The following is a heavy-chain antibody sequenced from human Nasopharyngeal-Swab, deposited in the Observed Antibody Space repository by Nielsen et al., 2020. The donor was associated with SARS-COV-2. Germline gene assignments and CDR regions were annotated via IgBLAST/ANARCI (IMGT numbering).Heavy chain of an antibody. CDR3: ARGSSSYYFDY. V-gene: IGHV3-30-3*01. CDR1: GFTSSSYA. CDR2: ISYDGSNK. D-gene: IGHD6-6*01. Sequence: GGSLRLSCAASGFTSSSYAMHWVRQAPGKGLEWVAVISYDGSNKYYADSVKGRFTISRDNSKNTLYLQMNSLRAEDTAVYYCARGSSSYYFDYWGQGTLVTVSS. J-gene: IGHJ4*02.